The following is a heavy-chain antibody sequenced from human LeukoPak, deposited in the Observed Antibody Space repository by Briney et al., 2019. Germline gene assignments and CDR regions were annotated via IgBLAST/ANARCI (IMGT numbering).Heavy chain of an antibody. D-gene: IGHD3-22*01. CDR1: GLTVTNNY. CDR2: ISGSVVTA. V-gene: IGHV3-23*01. CDR3: AKEGDTSVGNYFDY. J-gene: IGHJ4*02. Sequence: GGSLRLSCAVAGLTVTNNYIHWVRQAPGKGLEWVSAISGSVVTAYYADSVQGRFTISRDNSKNTLYLQMNSLRAEDTAVYYCAKEGDTSVGNYFDYWGQGTLVTVSS.